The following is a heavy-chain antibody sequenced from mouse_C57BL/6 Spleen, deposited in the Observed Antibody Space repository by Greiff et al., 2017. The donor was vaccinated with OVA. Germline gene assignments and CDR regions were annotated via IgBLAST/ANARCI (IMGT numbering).Heavy chain of an antibody. CDR3: ARVYYEYDAGFAY. Sequence: EVHLVESGGGLVKPGGSLKLSCAASGFTFSDYGMHWVRPAPEKGLVWVAYISRGSSTIYYADTVKGRFTISRDNAKNTLFLQMTSLRSEDTAMYYWARVYYEYDAGFAYWGQGTLVTVSA. CDR2: ISRGSSTI. V-gene: IGHV5-17*01. CDR1: GFTFSDYG. J-gene: IGHJ3*01. D-gene: IGHD2-4*01.